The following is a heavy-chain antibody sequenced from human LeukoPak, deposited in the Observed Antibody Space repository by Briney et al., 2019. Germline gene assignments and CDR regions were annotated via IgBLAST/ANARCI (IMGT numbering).Heavy chain of an antibody. CDR3: ARGDQIVVVTALDY. D-gene: IGHD2-21*02. J-gene: IGHJ4*02. V-gene: IGHV1-3*01. CDR2: INAGNGNT. Sequence: ASVKVSCKASGYTFTSYAMHWVRQAPGQRVEWMGWINAGNGNTKYSQKFQGRVTITRDTSPSTDYMELSSVRSEDTAVYYCARGDQIVVVTALDYWGQGTLVTVSS. CDR1: GYTFTSYA.